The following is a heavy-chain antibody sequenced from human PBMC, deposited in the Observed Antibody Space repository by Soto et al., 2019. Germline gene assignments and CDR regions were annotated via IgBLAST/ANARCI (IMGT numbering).Heavy chain of an antibody. J-gene: IGHJ5*02. CDR1: GFTFSSYG. CDR2: IWYDGSNK. D-gene: IGHD6-19*01. V-gene: IGHV3-33*01. Sequence: GGSLRLSCAASGFTFSSYGMHWVRQAPGKGLEWVAVIWYDGSNKYYADSVKGRFTISRDNSKNTLYLQMNSLRAEDTAVYYCARDGSGWWTSWWFDPWGQGTLVTVSS. CDR3: ARDGSGWWTSWWFDP.